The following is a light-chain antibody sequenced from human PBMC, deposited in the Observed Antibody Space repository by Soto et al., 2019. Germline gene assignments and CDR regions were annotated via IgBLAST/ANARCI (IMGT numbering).Light chain of an antibody. CDR3: CSYAGSSIHEV. CDR1: SSDVGSYNL. CDR2: EGS. J-gene: IGLJ2*01. Sequence: QSALTQPASVSGSPGQSITISCTGTSSDVGSYNLVSWYQQHAGKAPKLMIYEGSKRPSGVSNRFSGSKSGNTASLTISGLQAEDEADYYCCSYAGSSIHEVFGGRTKLTVL. V-gene: IGLV2-23*01.